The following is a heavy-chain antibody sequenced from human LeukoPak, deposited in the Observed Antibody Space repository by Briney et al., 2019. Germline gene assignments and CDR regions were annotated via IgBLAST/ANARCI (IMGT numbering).Heavy chain of an antibody. J-gene: IGHJ4*02. V-gene: IGHV3-21*06. D-gene: IGHD1-14*01. CDR2: IGPTGSDR. CDR1: GLTFSTSG. Sequence: GGSLRLSCTASGLTFSTSGFNRVRQAPGKGLEWVASIGPTGSDRYHADSIKGRFTISRDNANNFLYLQMNSLRAEDTAVYYCATETNGRHYDYWGQGTLLTVSS. CDR3: ATETNGRHYDY.